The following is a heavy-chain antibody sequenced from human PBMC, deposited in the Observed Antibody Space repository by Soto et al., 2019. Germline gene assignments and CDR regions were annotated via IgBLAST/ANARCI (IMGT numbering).Heavy chain of an antibody. V-gene: IGHV4-39*01. CDR2: IYYSGST. CDR3: ARQDIVVVVAATLSGMDV. J-gene: IGHJ6*02. D-gene: IGHD2-15*01. CDR1: GGSLSSSSYY. Sequence: TSETLFLTCTVFGGSLSSSSYYWGWIRQPPGKGLEWIGSIYYSGSTYYNPSLKSRVTISVDTSKNQFSLKLSSVTAADTAVYYCARQDIVVVVAATLSGMDVWGQGTTVTVSS.